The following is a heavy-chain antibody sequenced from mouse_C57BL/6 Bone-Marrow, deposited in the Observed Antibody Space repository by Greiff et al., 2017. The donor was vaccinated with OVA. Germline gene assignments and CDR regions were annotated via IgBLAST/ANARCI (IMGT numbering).Heavy chain of an antibody. Sequence: VQLQQSGAELARPGASVKLSCKASGYTFTSYGISWVKQRTGQGLEWIGEIYPRSGNTYYNEKFKGKATLTADKSSSTAYMELRSLTSADSAVYFCAREELGWYFDVWGTGTTVTVSS. J-gene: IGHJ1*03. CDR3: AREELGWYFDV. D-gene: IGHD4-1*01. CDR2: IYPRSGNT. V-gene: IGHV1-81*01. CDR1: GYTFTSYG.